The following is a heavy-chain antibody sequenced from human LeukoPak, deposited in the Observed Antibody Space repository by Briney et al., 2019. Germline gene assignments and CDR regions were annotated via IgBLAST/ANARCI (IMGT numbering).Heavy chain of an antibody. J-gene: IGHJ6*03. Sequence: SETLSLACTVSGGSISSYYWSWLRQPAGKGLEWIGRIYTSGNTNYNPSLKSRVTMSVDTSKNQFSLKLSSVTAADTAVYYCARNRGSTVITDHYYYYYMDVWGKGTTVTVSS. V-gene: IGHV4-4*07. D-gene: IGHD4-11*01. CDR1: GGSISSYY. CDR2: IYTSGNT. CDR3: ARNRGSTVITDHYYYYYMDV.